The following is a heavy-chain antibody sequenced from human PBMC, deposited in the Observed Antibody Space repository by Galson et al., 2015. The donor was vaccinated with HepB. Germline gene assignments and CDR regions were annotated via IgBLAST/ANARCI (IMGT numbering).Heavy chain of an antibody. D-gene: IGHD4/OR15-4a*01. CDR3: ARRVGLKLSPYPYDI. V-gene: IGHV4-59*08. CDR2: IYYSGRT. Sequence: ETLSLTCTVSGASIGNNYWTWIRQPPGKGLEWIGYIYYSGRTQYNPSLKSRVTISIDTSKNQFSLNLRSVTAADTAVYYCARRVGLKLSPYPYDIWGQGTMVTVSS. CDR1: GASIGNNY. J-gene: IGHJ3*02.